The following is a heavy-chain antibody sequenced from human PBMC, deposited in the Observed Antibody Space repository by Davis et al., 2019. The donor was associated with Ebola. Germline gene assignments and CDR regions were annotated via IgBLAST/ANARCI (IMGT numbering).Heavy chain of an antibody. J-gene: IGHJ5*02. Sequence: GGSLRLSCAASGFTFSSHWMNWVRQAPGKGLEWVANIKQDGSEKYYVDSVKGRFTISRDNAKNSLYLQMNSLRAEDTAVYYCARGRGIADFTWGQGTLVTVSS. CDR2: IKQDGSEK. V-gene: IGHV3-7*01. CDR3: ARGRGIADFT. CDR1: GFTFSSHW. D-gene: IGHD6-13*01.